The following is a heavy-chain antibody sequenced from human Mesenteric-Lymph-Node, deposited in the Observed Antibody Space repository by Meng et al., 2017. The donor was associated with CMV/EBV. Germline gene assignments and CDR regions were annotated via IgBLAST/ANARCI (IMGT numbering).Heavy chain of an antibody. D-gene: IGHD3-22*01. CDR2: IKNRANNYIT. Sequence: ASGFAFDDHFMDWVRQAPGKGLEWVGRIKNRANNYITEYAASVQGRFTISRDASKNSLYLQMNSLKTEDTAVYYCVKDSSYWTFDFWGRGTLVTVSS. J-gene: IGHJ2*01. CDR1: GFAFDDHF. CDR3: VKDSSYWTFDF. V-gene: IGHV3-72*01.